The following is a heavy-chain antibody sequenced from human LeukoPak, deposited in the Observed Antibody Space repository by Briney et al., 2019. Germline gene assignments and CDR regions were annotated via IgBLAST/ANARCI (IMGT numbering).Heavy chain of an antibody. CDR2: ISAYNGNT. D-gene: IGHD6-6*01. V-gene: IGHV1-18*01. CDR3: ARDLGSSATSTNWFDP. Sequence: GASVKVSCKASGYTFTSYGISWVRQAPGQGLEWMGWISAYNGNTNYAQRLQGRVTMTTDTSTSTAYMELRSLRSDDTAVYYCARDLGSSATSTNWFDPWGQGTLVTVSS. CDR1: GYTFTSYG. J-gene: IGHJ5*02.